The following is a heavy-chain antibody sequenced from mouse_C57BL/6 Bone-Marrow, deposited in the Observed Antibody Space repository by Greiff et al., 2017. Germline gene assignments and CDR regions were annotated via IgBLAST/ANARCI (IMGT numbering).Heavy chain of an antibody. CDR2: ISYDGSN. CDR1: GYSITSGYY. J-gene: IGHJ4*01. CDR3: ARDLRYYGFLDYYAMDY. Sequence: EVQLKESGPGLVKPSQSLSLTCSVTGYSITSGYYWNWIRQFPGNKLEWMGYISYDGSNNYNPFLTNRNSITRDTSKNQFFLKLNYVTTEDTATYYCARDLRYYGFLDYYAMDYWGQGTSVTVSA. V-gene: IGHV3-6*01. D-gene: IGHD1-1*01.